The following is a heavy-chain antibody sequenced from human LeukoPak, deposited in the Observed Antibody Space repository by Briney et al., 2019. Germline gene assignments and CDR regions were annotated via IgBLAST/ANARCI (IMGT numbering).Heavy chain of an antibody. CDR3: ARERSGWFFSN. J-gene: IGHJ4*02. Sequence: EASVKVSCKPSGYTFNRYGISWVRQAPGQGLEWMGGISSYGNTNYAHKVHGRVTMTTDTSTSTAYMDLRSLRSDDTAVYYCARERSGWFFSNWGQGTLVTVSS. V-gene: IGHV1-18*01. CDR1: GYTFNRYG. CDR2: ISSYGNT. D-gene: IGHD6-19*01.